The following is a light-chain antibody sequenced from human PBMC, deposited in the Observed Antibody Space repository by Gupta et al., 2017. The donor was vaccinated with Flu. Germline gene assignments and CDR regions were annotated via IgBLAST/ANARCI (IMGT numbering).Light chain of an antibody. CDR2: QHG. Sequence: GDKFGNKFTDWYQHKPGHSPVLVIYQHGDRASGIPWLYSGANSGNTAALTIVGTQAKDEDDYYCQARDSNTANWVFGGGTKLTVL. V-gene: IGLV3-1*01. CDR3: QARDSNTANWV. CDR1: KFGNKF. J-gene: IGLJ3*02.